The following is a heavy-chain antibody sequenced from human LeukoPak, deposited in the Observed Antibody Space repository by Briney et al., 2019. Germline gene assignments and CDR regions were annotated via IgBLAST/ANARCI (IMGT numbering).Heavy chain of an antibody. CDR1: GFTFSSYA. D-gene: IGHD2-8*01. V-gene: IGHV3-23*01. CDR2: ISGSDDGT. CDR3: AKEPSYCTNGVCYSRVFDR. J-gene: IGHJ5*02. Sequence: GGSLRLSCAASGFTFSSYAMSWVRQAPGKGLEWVSAISGSDDGTYYADSVKGRFTISRDNSKNTLYLQMRGLRAEDTAVYYCAKEPSYCTNGVCYSRVFDRWGQGTLVTVSS.